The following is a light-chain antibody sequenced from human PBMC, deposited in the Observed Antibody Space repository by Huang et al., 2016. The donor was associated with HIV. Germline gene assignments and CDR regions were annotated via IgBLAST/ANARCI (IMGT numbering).Light chain of an antibody. CDR2: DAA. CDR1: QSVNTS. J-gene: IGKJ4*01. CDR3: QQRSNRPLT. V-gene: IGKV3-11*01. Sequence: EIVLTQSPATLSLSPGERATLSCRAIQSVNTSLAWYQQKPGQAPRLLIYDAANRAPGIPARFSGSGSGTDFTLTISSLEPEDFAVYYCQQRSNRPLTFGGGTKVEIK.